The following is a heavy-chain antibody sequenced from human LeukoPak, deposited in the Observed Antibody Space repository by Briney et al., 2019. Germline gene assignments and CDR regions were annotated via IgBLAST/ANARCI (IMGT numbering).Heavy chain of an antibody. J-gene: IGHJ4*02. CDR1: GGSISSYY. CDR3: ARGYCTNGVCYDFDY. V-gene: IGHV4-59*01. D-gene: IGHD2-8*01. CDR2: IYYSGST. Sequence: KPSETLSLTCTVSGGSISSYYWSWIRQPPGKGLEWIGYIYYSGSTNYNPSLKSRVTISVDTSKNQFSLKLSSVTAADTAVYYCARGYCTNGVCYDFDYWGQGTLVTVSS.